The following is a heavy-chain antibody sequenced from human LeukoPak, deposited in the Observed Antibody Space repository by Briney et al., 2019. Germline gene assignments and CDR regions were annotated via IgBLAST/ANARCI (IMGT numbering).Heavy chain of an antibody. J-gene: IGHJ4*02. CDR1: GFTFSNVW. CDR3: TTQPLYSSSWYDY. Sequence: GGSLGLSCAASGFTFSNVWMSWVRQAPGKGLEWVGRVKTKTDGGTTDYAAPVKGRFTISRDDSENTLYLQMNNLKTEDTAVYYCTTQPLYSSSWYDYWGQGTLVTVSS. D-gene: IGHD6-13*01. CDR2: VKTKTDGGTT. V-gene: IGHV3-15*01.